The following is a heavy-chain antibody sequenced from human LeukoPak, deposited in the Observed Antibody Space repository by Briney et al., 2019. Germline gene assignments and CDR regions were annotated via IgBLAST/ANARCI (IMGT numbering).Heavy chain of an antibody. CDR1: GGSFSGYY. Sequence: SETLSLTCAVYGGSFSGYYWSWIRQPPGKGLEWIGEINHGGSTDYNPSLKSRVTMSIDTSKNQFSLKLSSVTAADTAVYFCARDRTYSFGSGSYRDYYYMDVWGKGTTVTISS. V-gene: IGHV4-34*01. J-gene: IGHJ6*03. CDR2: INHGGST. D-gene: IGHD3-10*01. CDR3: ARDRTYSFGSGSYRDYYYMDV.